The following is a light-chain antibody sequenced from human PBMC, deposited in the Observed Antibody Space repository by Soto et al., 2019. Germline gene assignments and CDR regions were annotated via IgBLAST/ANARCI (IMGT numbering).Light chain of an antibody. CDR1: GSNIGSHD. Sequence: QSVLTQPHSASGTPGQRVTISCSGSGSNIGSHDVYWYQHLPGTAPKVLIYRNDQRPSGVPDRFSASRSGTSASLAISGLRSEDEADYYCVAWDDSLSGRVFGGVTKLTVL. CDR3: VAWDDSLSGRV. J-gene: IGLJ3*02. CDR2: RND. V-gene: IGLV1-47*02.